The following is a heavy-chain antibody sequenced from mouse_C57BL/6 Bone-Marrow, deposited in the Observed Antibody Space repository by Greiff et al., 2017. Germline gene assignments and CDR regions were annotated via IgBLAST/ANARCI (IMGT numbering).Heavy chain of an antibody. CDR2: ISGGGGNT. V-gene: IGHV5-9*01. Sequence: ESGGGLVKPGGSLKLSCAASGFTFSSYTMSWVRQTPEKRLEWVATISGGGGNTYYPDSVKGRFTISRDNAKNTLYLQRSSLRSEDTALYYCARQRGAMDYWGQGTSVTVSS. CDR1: GFTFSSYT. CDR3: ARQRGAMDY. J-gene: IGHJ4*01.